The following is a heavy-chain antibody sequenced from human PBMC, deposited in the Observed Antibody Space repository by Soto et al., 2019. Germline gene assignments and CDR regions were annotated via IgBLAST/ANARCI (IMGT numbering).Heavy chain of an antibody. CDR2: IYYSGIT. Sequence: QLQLQESGPGLVKPSETLSLTCTVSGGSISSVSYYWGWIRQPPGKGLEWIGSIYYSGITYFNPSLKSRVTISVDTSQNQFSLKLNSMTAADTAIYYCARSPKFYGEHYMEVWGKGTTVTVSS. J-gene: IGHJ6*03. V-gene: IGHV4-39*01. CDR3: ARSPKFYGEHYMEV. CDR1: GGSISSVSYY. D-gene: IGHD4-17*01.